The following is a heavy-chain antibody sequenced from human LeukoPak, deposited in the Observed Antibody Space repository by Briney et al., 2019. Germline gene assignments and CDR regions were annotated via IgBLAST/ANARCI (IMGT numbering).Heavy chain of an antibody. Sequence: SETLSLTCTVSGGSTSSSSYYWGRIRQPPGKGLEWIGSSYYSGSTYYNPSLKSRVTISVDTSKNPFSLKLSSVTAADTAVYYCARPQRGTIPLGNTAYLDYCGQGTLVTVSS. D-gene: IGHD5-18*01. CDR3: ARPQRGTIPLGNTAYLDY. CDR2: SYYSGST. CDR1: GGSTSSSSYY. J-gene: IGHJ4*02. V-gene: IGHV4-39*01.